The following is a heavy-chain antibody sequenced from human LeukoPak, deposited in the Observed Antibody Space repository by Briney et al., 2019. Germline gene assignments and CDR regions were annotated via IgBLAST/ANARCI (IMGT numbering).Heavy chain of an antibody. V-gene: IGHV3-23*01. Sequence: GGSLRLSCSASGITFSSYAMSWVRQAPGKGLEWVSGVSASGDTTYYAGSVKGRFAISRDNSKNTLYLQMNSLTAEDTAIYYCAKDAGATMIIVVNYFDWWGQGTLVTVSS. CDR2: VSASGDTT. J-gene: IGHJ4*02. D-gene: IGHD3-22*01. CDR1: GITFSSYA. CDR3: AKDAGATMIIVVNYFDW.